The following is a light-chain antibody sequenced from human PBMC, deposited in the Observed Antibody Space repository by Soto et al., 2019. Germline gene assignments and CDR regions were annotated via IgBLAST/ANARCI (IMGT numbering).Light chain of an antibody. J-gene: IGLJ2*01. CDR3: NAWGTGIQEV. V-gene: IGLV4-69*01. Sequence: QLVLTQSPSASASLGASGKLTCTLSSGHSTYAIAWHQQQPEKGPRYLMKLTSDGSHIKGDGLPSRFSGSSSGAERYPTISSLQSKDKADYYYNAWGTGIQEVFGVETKLTVL. CDR1: SGHSTYA. CDR2: LTSDGSH.